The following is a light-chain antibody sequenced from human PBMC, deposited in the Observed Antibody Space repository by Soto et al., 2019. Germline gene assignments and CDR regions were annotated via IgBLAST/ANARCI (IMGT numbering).Light chain of an antibody. CDR3: QVWDSSSDHYV. J-gene: IGLJ1*01. V-gene: IGLV3-21*02. CDR1: NTGSKS. Sequence: SYELTQPPSVSVAPGQTARITCGGNNTGSKSVHWYQQKPGQAPVLVVYDDSDRPSGIPERFSGSNSGNTATLTISRVEAWDEADPYCQVWDSSSDHYVFGTGTKVTVL. CDR2: DDS.